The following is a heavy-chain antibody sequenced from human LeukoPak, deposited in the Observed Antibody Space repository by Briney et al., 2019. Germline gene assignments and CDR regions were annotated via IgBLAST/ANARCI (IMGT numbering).Heavy chain of an antibody. CDR2: INHSGST. D-gene: IGHD3-9*01. V-gene: IGHV4-34*01. Sequence: SETLSLTCTVSGGSISSYYWSWIRQPPGKGLEWIGEINHSGSTNYNPSLKSRVTISVDTSKNQFSLKLSSVTAADTAVYYCARWVDLTVYWGQGTLVTVSS. CDR1: GGSISSYY. J-gene: IGHJ4*02. CDR3: ARWVDLTVY.